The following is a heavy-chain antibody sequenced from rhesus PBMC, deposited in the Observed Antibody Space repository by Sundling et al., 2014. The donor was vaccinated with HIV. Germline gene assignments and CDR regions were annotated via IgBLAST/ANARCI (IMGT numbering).Heavy chain of an antibody. J-gene: IGHJ2*01. CDR1: GYTFTSYY. V-gene: IGHV1-200*01. D-gene: IGHD3-34*01. CDR3: ARGADFGDYWYFDF. CDR2: VNPSNGDT. Sequence: QVQLVQSGAEVKKPGTSVKLSCNTSGYTFTSYYINWVRQAPGQVLEWMGWVNPSNGDTGFAQKFQGRVTMTRDTSTSTAYMELNSLRSEDTAVYYCARGADFGDYWYFDFWGPGTPITISS.